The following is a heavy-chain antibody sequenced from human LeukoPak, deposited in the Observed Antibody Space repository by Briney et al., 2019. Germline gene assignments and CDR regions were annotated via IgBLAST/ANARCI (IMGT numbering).Heavy chain of an antibody. Sequence: SETLSLTSAVYGGSFSGYYWSWIRQPPGKGLEWIGEINHSGSTNYNPSLKSRVTISVDTSKNQFSLKLSSVTAADTAVYYCAGAKWLPYGYWGQGTLVTVSS. CDR2: INHSGST. J-gene: IGHJ4*02. CDR3: AGAKWLPYGY. CDR1: GGSFSGYY. D-gene: IGHD3-22*01. V-gene: IGHV4-34*01.